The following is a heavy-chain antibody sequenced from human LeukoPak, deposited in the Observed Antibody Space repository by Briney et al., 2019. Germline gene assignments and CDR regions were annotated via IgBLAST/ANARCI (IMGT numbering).Heavy chain of an antibody. CDR2: ISGSGGST. J-gene: IGHJ6*03. Sequence: PGGSLRLSCAASGFTFSSYGMSWVRQAPGKGLEWVSAISGSGGSTYYADSVKGRFTISRDNSKNTLYLQMNSLRAEDTAVYYCAKDIGKIWFGELLSSHYYYMDVWGKGTTVTISS. CDR3: AKDIGKIWFGELLSSHYYYMDV. D-gene: IGHD3-10*01. CDR1: GFTFSSYG. V-gene: IGHV3-23*01.